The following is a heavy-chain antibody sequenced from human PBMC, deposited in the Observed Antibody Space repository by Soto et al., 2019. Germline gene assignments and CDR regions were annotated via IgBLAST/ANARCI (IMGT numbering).Heavy chain of an antibody. V-gene: IGHV1-2*04. D-gene: IGHD6-19*01. CDR3: ASNGLAVAGPHGMDV. J-gene: IGHJ6*02. CDR2: INPNSGGT. Sequence: GASVKVSFKASGYTFTGYYMHWVRQAPGQGLEWMGWINPNSGGTNYAQKFQGWVTMTRDTSISTAYMELSRLRSDDTAVYYCASNGLAVAGPHGMDVWGQGTTVTVSS. CDR1: GYTFTGYY.